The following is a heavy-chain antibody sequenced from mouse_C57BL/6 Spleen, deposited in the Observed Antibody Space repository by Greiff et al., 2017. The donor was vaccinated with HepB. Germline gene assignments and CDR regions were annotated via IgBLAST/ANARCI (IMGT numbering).Heavy chain of an antibody. J-gene: IGHJ2*01. CDR1: GYTFTSYW. V-gene: IGHV1-55*01. Sequence: QVHVKQPGAELVKPGASVKMSCKASGYTFTSYWITWVKQRPGQGLEWIGDIYPGSGSTNYNEKFKSKATLTVDTSSSTAYMQLSSLTSEDSAVYYCARVSTVTRYFDYWGQGTTLTVSS. CDR2: IYPGSGST. D-gene: IGHD6-2*01. CDR3: ARVSTVTRYFDY.